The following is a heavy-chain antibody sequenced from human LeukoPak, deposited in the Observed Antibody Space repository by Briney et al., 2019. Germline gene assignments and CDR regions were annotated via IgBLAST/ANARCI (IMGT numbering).Heavy chain of an antibody. CDR3: ARQSSIWIDGTNTDFNY. V-gene: IGHV3-48*03. CDR1: GFTFSSYE. D-gene: IGHD3-3*02. CDR2: TSSSGLTI. Sequence: GGSLRLSCVASGFTFSSYEMNWVRQAPGKGLEWVSYTSSSGLTIYYADSVEGRFTISRDNAKNSLYLQMNSLRVEDTAVYYCARQSSIWIDGTNTDFNYWGQGTLVTVSS. J-gene: IGHJ4*02.